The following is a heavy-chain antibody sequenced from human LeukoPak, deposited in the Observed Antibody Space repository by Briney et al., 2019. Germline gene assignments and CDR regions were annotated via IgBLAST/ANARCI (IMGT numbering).Heavy chain of an antibody. J-gene: IGHJ4*02. CDR3: ARRAPSHDFDD. V-gene: IGHV3-7*01. CDR2: IKLDGSEK. CDR1: GFTFSNAW. Sequence: GGSLRLSCAASGFTFSNAWMSWVRQAPGKGLEWVATIKLDGSEKYNEDSVKGRFIISRDNAKKSVYLQMNSLRVEDTAVYYCARRAPSHDFDDWGQGTLVTVSS.